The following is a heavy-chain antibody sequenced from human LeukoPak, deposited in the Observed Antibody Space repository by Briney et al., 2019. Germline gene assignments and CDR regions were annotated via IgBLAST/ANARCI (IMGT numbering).Heavy chain of an antibody. CDR3: ARTSLGYSPDY. D-gene: IGHD5-18*01. CDR2: INPSGGST. J-gene: IGHJ4*02. Sequence: GASVKVSCKASAYTFTSYYIHWVRQAPGQGLEWMGLINPSGGSTTYAQKFQGRVTMTRDTSTSTVYMGLSSLRSEDTAVYYCARTSLGYSPDYWGQGTLVTVSS. V-gene: IGHV1-46*01. CDR1: AYTFTSYY.